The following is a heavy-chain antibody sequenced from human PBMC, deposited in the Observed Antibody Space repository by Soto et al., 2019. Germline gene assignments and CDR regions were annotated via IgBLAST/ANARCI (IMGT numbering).Heavy chain of an antibody. CDR2: TYYRSKWYN. CDR3: ARGHGLRYFDWLLEYYYGMDV. D-gene: IGHD3-9*01. CDR1: GDSVSSNSAA. Sequence: SQTLSLTCAISGDSVSSNSAAWNWIRQSPSRGLEWLGRTYYRSKWYNDYAVSVKSRITINPDTSKNQFSLQLNSVTPEDTAVYYSARGHGLRYFDWLLEYYYGMDVWGQGTTVTVSS. J-gene: IGHJ6*02. V-gene: IGHV6-1*01.